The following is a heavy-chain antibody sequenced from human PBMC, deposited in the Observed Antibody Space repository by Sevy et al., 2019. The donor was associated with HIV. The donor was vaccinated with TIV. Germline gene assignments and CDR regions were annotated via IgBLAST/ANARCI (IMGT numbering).Heavy chain of an antibody. Sequence: GGSLRLSCAASGFTFSTYSMNWVRQAPGKGLEWVSYISSSSRTIFYAYSVKGRFTISRDNAKKSLYLQMDSLTAEDTAVYYCARDEQTYGDYDYFDYWGQGTLVTVSS. J-gene: IGHJ4*02. CDR1: GFTFSTYS. CDR3: ARDEQTYGDYDYFDY. V-gene: IGHV3-48*01. CDR2: ISSSSRTI. D-gene: IGHD4-17*01.